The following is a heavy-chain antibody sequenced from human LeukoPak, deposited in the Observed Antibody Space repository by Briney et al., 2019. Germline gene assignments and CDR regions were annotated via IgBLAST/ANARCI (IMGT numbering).Heavy chain of an antibody. CDR1: GGSISSSSYY. CDR2: IYYSGST. Sequence: SETLSLTCTVSGGSISSSSYYWGWIRQPPGKGLEWIGSIYYSGSTYYNPSLKSRVTISVDTSKNQFSLKLSSVTAADTAVYYCARGHSSGWYSLTGFDYWGQGTLVTVSS. J-gene: IGHJ4*02. CDR3: ARGHSSGWYSLTGFDY. V-gene: IGHV4-39*07. D-gene: IGHD6-19*01.